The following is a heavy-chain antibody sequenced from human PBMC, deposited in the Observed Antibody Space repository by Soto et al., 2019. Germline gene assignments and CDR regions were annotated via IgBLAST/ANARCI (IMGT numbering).Heavy chain of an antibody. V-gene: IGHV3-15*01. CDR2: IKSKTDGGTT. D-gene: IGHD3-10*01. J-gene: IGHJ6*02. CDR1: GFTFSYAW. Sequence: PGGSLRLSCAVSGFTFSYAWMSWVRQAPGKGLEGVGRIKSKTDGGTTDYAAPVEGRFTISRDDSKRSLYLQMNSLKTEDTGVYYCTTDEXSRYYYGSGASYNGLDVWGPGTTVTVSS. CDR3: TTDEXSRYYYGSGASYNGLDV.